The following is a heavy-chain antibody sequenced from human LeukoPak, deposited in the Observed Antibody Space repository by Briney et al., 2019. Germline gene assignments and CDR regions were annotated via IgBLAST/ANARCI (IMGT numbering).Heavy chain of an antibody. CDR3: AREMATIANDAFDI. Sequence: SETLSLTCTVSGVSISSYYWSWIRQPPGKGLEWIGYIYYSGSTNYNPSLKSRVTISVDTSKNQFSLKLSSVTAADTAVYYCAREMATIANDAFDIWGQGTMVTVSS. CDR1: GVSISSYY. J-gene: IGHJ3*02. V-gene: IGHV4-59*01. D-gene: IGHD5-24*01. CDR2: IYYSGST.